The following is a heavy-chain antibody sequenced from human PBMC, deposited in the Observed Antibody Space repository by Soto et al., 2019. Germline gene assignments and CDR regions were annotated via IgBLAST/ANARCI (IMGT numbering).Heavy chain of an antibody. CDR2: INAGNGNT. J-gene: IGHJ6*03. CDR1: GYTFTSYA. CDR3: ARGAGYCTSTSCSLGLYYYYMDV. D-gene: IGHD2-2*01. Sequence: QVHLVQSGAEVKKPGASVKISCKASGYTFTSYAMHWVRQAPGQRLEWMGWINAGNGNTKYSQKFQGRGTITRDTSATTAYMEVSNLRTEDTALYYCARGAGYCTSTSCSLGLYYYYMDVWGKGTTVTVSS. V-gene: IGHV1-3*01.